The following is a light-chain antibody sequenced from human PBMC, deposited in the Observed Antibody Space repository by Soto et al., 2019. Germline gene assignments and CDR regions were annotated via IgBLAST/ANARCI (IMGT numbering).Light chain of an antibody. CDR3: QQYNNWPYT. V-gene: IGKV3-15*01. CDR1: HTVGNN. CDR2: GAS. Sequence: EIVLTQSPATLSTSAGERASLSCRASHTVGNNLAWYQQRPGQAPRLLIYGASIRATAVPARFSGGAYGTEFTLAISSLQSEDFAVYYCQQYNNWPYTFGQGTKVDIK. J-gene: IGKJ2*01.